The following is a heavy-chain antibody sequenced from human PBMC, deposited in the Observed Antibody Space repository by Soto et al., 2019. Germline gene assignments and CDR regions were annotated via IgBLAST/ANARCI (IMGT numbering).Heavy chain of an antibody. Sequence: SETLSLTCAVYGGSFSGYYWSWIRQPPGKGLEWIGEINHSGSTNYNPSLKSRVTISVDTSKNQFSRKLSSVTAADTAVYYCAGGANCSGGSCYYYYGIDVWGQGTTVTVSS. CDR1: GGSFSGYY. CDR2: INHSGST. D-gene: IGHD2-15*01. V-gene: IGHV4-34*01. J-gene: IGHJ6*02. CDR3: AGGANCSGGSCYYYYGIDV.